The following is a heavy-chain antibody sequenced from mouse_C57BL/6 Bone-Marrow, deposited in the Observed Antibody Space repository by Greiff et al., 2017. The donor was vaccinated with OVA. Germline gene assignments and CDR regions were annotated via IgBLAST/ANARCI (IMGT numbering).Heavy chain of an antibody. CDR1: GYTFTSYG. CDR3: ARDDGSLDY. V-gene: IGHV1-81*01. J-gene: IGHJ2*01. CDR2: IYPRSGNT. Sequence: VTLMESGAELARPGASVKLSCKASGYTFTSYGISWVKQRPGQGLEWIGEIYPRSGNTYYNEKFKGKATLTADKSSSTAYMELRSLTSEDSAVYFCARDDGSLDYWGQGTTLTVSS. D-gene: IGHD2-3*01.